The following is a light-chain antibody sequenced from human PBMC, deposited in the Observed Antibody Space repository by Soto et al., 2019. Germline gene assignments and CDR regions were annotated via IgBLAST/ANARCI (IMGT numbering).Light chain of an antibody. J-gene: IGLJ2*01. CDR1: SSVVGNYNY. V-gene: IGLV2-8*01. CDR2: EVN. CDR3: TSYAAGKNVV. Sequence: QSALTQPPSASGSPGQSVTISCTGTSSVVGNYNYVSWYQQYPGKAPKLMIYEVNKRPSGVPDRFSGSKSGNTASLTVSGLQAEDEADYYCTSYAAGKNVVFGGGTKLTVL.